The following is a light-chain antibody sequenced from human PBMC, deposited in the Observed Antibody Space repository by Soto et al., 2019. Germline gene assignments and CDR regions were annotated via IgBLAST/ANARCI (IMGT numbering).Light chain of an antibody. CDR3: QSYDSSLSGWGV. CDR1: SSNIGAGYD. V-gene: IGLV1-40*01. Sequence: QSVLTQPPSVSGAPGQRVTISCTGSSSNIGAGYDVHWYQQLPGTAPKLLIYRNSNRPSGVPDRFSGSKSGTSASLAIAGLQADDEADYYCQSYDSSLSGWGVFGGGTKVTVL. CDR2: RNS. J-gene: IGLJ2*01.